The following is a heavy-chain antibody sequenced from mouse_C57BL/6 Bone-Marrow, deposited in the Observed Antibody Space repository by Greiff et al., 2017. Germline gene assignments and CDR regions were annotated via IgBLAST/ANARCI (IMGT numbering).Heavy chain of an antibody. Sequence: QVQLQQSGAELVRPGTSVTLSCKASGYTFTSYWMHWVKQRPGQGLEWIGVIDPSDSYTNYNQKFKGKATLTVDTSSSTAYMQLSSLTSEDSAVYYCARSYGYGRYWYFDVWGTGTTVTVSS. CDR1: GYTFTSYW. CDR2: IDPSDSYT. D-gene: IGHD2-2*01. V-gene: IGHV1-59*01. J-gene: IGHJ1*03. CDR3: ARSYGYGRYWYFDV.